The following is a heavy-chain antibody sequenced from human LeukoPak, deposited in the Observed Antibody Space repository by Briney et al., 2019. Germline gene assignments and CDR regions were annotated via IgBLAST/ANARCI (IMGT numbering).Heavy chain of an antibody. CDR1: SGSISSYY. Sequence: SETLSLTCTVSSGSISSYYWSWIRQPPGKGLEWIGYIYFTGSTNYNPSLKSRVTISADKSKNQFFLKLSSVTAADTAVYYCASGDLDLFDYWGQGTLVTVSS. D-gene: IGHD7-27*01. CDR3: ASGDLDLFDY. V-gene: IGHV4-59*12. CDR2: IYFTGST. J-gene: IGHJ4*02.